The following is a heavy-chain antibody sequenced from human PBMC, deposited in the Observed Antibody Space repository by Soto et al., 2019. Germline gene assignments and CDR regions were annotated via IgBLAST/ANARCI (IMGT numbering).Heavy chain of an antibody. V-gene: IGHV4-31*03. CDR1: GGSISSGGYY. CDR3: ARGGLRFLEWLMAPDY. J-gene: IGHJ4*02. D-gene: IGHD3-3*01. Sequence: SETLSLTCTVSGGSISSGGYYWSWIRQHPGKGLEWIGYIYYSGSTYYNPSLKSRVTISVDTSKNQFSLKLSSVTAADAAVYYCARGGLRFLEWLMAPDYWGQGTPVTVSS. CDR2: IYYSGST.